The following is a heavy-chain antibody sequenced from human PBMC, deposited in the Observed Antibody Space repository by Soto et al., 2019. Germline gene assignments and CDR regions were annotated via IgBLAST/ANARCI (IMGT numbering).Heavy chain of an antibody. Sequence: SETLCLTCTVSGGSISSYYWSWIRQPPGKGLEWIGYIYYSGSTNYNPSLKSRVTMTTDTSTSTAYMELRSLRSDDTAVYYCARENDILTGYYSPLFDFWGQGTLVTVSS. V-gene: IGHV4-59*01. D-gene: IGHD3-9*01. J-gene: IGHJ4*02. CDR2: IYYSGST. CDR3: ARENDILTGYYSPLFDF. CDR1: GGSISSYY.